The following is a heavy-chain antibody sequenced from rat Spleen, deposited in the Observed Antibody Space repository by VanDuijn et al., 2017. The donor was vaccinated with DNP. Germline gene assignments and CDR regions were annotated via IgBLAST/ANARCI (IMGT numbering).Heavy chain of an antibody. D-gene: IGHD1-12*01. V-gene: IGHV5-25*01. CDR3: ARFDGYSYLYLMDV. J-gene: IGHJ4*01. CDR1: GFTFSNYY. CDR2: ITSSDANP. Sequence: EVQLVESGGGLVQPGRSMKLSCAASGFTFSNYYMAWVRQAPTKGLEWVASITSSDANPYYPDSVKGRFTISRDNAQDTLYLQMNSLRPEDTATYYCARFDGYSYLYLMDVWGQGTSVTVSS.